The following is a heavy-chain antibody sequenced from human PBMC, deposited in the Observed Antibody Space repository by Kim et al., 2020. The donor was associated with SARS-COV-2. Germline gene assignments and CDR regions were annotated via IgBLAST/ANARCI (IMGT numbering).Heavy chain of an antibody. Sequence: GGSLRLSCAASGFSFSHYWMSWVRQAPGKGLEWVANINEDGSQKYYVDSLKGRFTISRDNAQKSLYLQMVSLRAEDTAVYFCARRAALRYFDSLLQYYFDYWGQGALVSVSS. CDR3: ARRAALRYFDSLLQYYFDY. CDR2: INEDGSQK. D-gene: IGHD3-9*01. CDR1: GFSFSHYW. V-gene: IGHV3-7*01. J-gene: IGHJ4*02.